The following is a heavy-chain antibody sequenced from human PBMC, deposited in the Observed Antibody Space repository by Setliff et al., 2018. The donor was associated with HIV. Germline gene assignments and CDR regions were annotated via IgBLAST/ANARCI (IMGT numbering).Heavy chain of an antibody. J-gene: IGHJ1*01. CDR3: ARGRHFESSGYYRGYFQN. D-gene: IGHD3-22*01. CDR1: GFTFSDYY. CDR2: INGYGKII. Sequence: PGGSLRLSCAASGFTFSDYYMSWIRQAPGKGLEWVADINGYGKIIYYADFVEGRFTISRDNANRSLTLQMNSLRGEDTAVYYCARGRHFESSGYYRGYFQNWGQGTLVTVSS. V-gene: IGHV3-11*04.